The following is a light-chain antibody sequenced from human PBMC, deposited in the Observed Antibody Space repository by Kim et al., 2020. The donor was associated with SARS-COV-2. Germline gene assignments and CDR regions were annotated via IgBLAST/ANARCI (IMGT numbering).Light chain of an antibody. CDR3: QVWDRTIAQSI. V-gene: IGLV3-21*04. Sequence: SYELTQPTSVSVAPGRTARITCGEDDIGSKNVNWYQQKPGQAPVVVMYFSTDRPPGTPERFSGSNSGNTATLTISRVEAGDEADYFCQVWDRTIAQSIFGGGTQLTVL. CDR1: DIGSKN. J-gene: IGLJ2*01. CDR2: FST.